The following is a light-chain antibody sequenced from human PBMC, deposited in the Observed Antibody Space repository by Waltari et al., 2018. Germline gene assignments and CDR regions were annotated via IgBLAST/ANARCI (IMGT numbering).Light chain of an antibody. Sequence: EVVLTQSPATLSLSPGEGATLSCRASQSIDNFLAWYQQRPGQAPRLLIFAASNRATGIPARFSGSGSGTDFTLTISGLEPEDFAVYYCQQRSNWPLTFGGGTKVEMK. CDR3: QQRSNWPLT. CDR2: AAS. CDR1: QSIDNF. V-gene: IGKV3-11*01. J-gene: IGKJ4*01.